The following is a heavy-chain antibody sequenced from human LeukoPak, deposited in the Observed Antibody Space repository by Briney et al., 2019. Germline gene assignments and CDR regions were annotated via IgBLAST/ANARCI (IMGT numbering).Heavy chain of an antibody. Sequence: ASVKVSCKASGYTFTGYYMHWVRQAPGQGLEWMGWINPNSGGTNYAQKFQGRVTMTRDTSISTAYMELSRLRSDDTAVYYCARGLAAAGTEYYYMDVWGKGTTVTVSS. CDR1: GYTFTGYY. V-gene: IGHV1-2*02. D-gene: IGHD6-13*01. CDR3: ARGLAAAGTEYYYMDV. J-gene: IGHJ6*03. CDR2: INPNSGGT.